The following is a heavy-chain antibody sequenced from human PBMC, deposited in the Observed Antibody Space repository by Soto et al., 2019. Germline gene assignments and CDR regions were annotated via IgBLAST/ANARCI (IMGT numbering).Heavy chain of an antibody. Sequence: EVQLLEVGGGLVQPGGSLRLSCAASGFTFGSFAMNWVRQAPGKGLEWVSGISGSDDRTHYADSVKGRFTISRDNSKNTLHLQMNRLRAEDTAIYYCAKVGYADRYYFDSWGQGTLVTVSS. CDR1: GFTFGSFA. CDR3: AKVGYADRYYFDS. CDR2: ISGSDDRT. V-gene: IGHV3-23*01. J-gene: IGHJ4*02. D-gene: IGHD1-1*01.